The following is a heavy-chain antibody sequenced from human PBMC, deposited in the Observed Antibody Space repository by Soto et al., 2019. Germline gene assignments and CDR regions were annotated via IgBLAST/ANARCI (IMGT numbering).Heavy chain of an antibody. V-gene: IGHV1-18*01. J-gene: IGHJ5*02. CDR2: ISAYNGNT. Sequence: QVQLVQSGAEVKKPGASVKVSCKASGYSFTSYGLTWVRQAPGQGLEWMGWISAYNGNTNYAQKFQDRVTMTTDTSTSTAYMELRSLRSDDTAVYYCARVWLASIATNWFDPWGQGTLVTVSS. D-gene: IGHD5-18*01. CDR1: GYSFTSYG. CDR3: ARVWLASIATNWFDP.